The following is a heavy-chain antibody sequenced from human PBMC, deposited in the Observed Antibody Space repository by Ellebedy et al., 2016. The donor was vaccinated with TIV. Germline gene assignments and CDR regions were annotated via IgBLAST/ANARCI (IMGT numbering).Heavy chain of an antibody. CDR3: ARAYYYDSIAFYFDS. J-gene: IGHJ4*02. CDR1: GYSFTAYF. CDR2: INPNSGDT. V-gene: IGHV1-2*06. D-gene: IGHD3-22*01. Sequence: ASVKVSCKTSGYSFTAYFLHWVRQAPGQGLEWMGRINPNSGDTTYAQKFLGRVTLTRDTSISTAYMELSRLRSDDTALYYCARAYYYDSIAFYFDSWGQGTLVTVSS.